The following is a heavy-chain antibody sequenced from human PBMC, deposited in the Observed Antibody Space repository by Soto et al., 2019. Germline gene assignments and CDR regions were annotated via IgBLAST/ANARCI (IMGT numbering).Heavy chain of an antibody. V-gene: IGHV4-4*07. CDR3: ARESGDNWSYQAY. J-gene: IGHJ4*02. CDR2: VSPSGHT. Sequence: SETLSLTCAVSGDSISSYSWNWIRQTAGRGLEWIGRVSPSGHTQYRSSFETRVTISVDMSTNQFFLELRYVTAADTAVYYCARESGDNWSYQAYRGQRTPVTVSS. CDR1: GDSISSYS. D-gene: IGHD1-7*01.